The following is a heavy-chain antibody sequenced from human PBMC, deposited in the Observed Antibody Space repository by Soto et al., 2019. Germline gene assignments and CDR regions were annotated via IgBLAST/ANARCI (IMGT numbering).Heavy chain of an antibody. CDR1: GYTFTSYY. J-gene: IGHJ4*02. D-gene: IGHD3-22*01. Sequence: QVQLVQSGAEVKKPGASVKVACKASGYTFTSYYLHWVRQAPGQWLEWMGIINPSGGSTSFAQKFQGRVTMTRDSSTTTVYMELSSLRSEDTAVYYCARDVSSGHFDYWGQGTLVTVSS. CDR3: ARDVSSGHFDY. CDR2: INPSGGST. V-gene: IGHV1-46*01.